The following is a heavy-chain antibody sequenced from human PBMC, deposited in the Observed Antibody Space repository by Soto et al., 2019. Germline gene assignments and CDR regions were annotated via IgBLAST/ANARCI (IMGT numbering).Heavy chain of an antibody. Sequence: ASVKVSCKASGYTFTSYDINWVRQATGQGLEWMGWMNPNSGNTGYAQKFQGRVTMTRNTSISTAYMELSSLRSEDTAVYYCARVPRAYYYDSSGYRFDYWGQGTLVTVSS. J-gene: IGHJ4*02. V-gene: IGHV1-8*01. D-gene: IGHD3-22*01. CDR2: MNPNSGNT. CDR3: ARVPRAYYYDSSGYRFDY. CDR1: GYTFTSYD.